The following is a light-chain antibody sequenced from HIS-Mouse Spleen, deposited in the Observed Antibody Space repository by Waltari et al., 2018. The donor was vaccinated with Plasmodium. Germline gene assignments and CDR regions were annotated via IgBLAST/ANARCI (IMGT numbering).Light chain of an antibody. CDR2: GAS. CDR3: QQYNNWPRT. Sequence: EIVMTQSPATLSVSPGERATLSCRASQSVSSNLAWYQQKPGQAPRLLTYGASTRATGSPARVSGSGSGTEFTLTISSMQSEDFAVYYCQQYNNWPRTFGQGTKVEIK. J-gene: IGKJ1*01. CDR1: QSVSSN. V-gene: IGKV3-15*01.